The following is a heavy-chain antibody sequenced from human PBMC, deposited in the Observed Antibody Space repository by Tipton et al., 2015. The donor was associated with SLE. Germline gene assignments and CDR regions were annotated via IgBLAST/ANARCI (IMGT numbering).Heavy chain of an antibody. CDR3: ATDPTLGAVRMPQYFQL. CDR2: INPKSGGT. V-gene: IGHV1-2*02. D-gene: IGHD2-2*01. Sequence: QVQLVQSGAEVRKPGASVKVSCKASGYTFTGYYLHWMRLAPGQGLEWMGWINPKSGGTNYAQKFQGRVTMTRDTSLDTAYMALSSLAPDDTAVYYCATDPTLGAVRMPQYFQLWGQGTLVTVPS. CDR1: GYTFTGYY. J-gene: IGHJ1*01.